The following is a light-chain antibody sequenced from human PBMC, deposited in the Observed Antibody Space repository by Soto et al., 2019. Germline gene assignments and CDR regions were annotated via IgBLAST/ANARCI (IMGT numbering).Light chain of an antibody. J-gene: IGKJ4*01. V-gene: IGKV1-39*01. CDR3: QQANSFPL. Sequence: DIQMTQSPSSLSASVGDRVSITCRASQSISSYLNWYQQKPGKAPKLLIYAASSLQSGVPSRFSGSGSGTDFTLSINNLQPEDFATYYCQQANSFPLFGGGTKVDIK. CDR2: AAS. CDR1: QSISSY.